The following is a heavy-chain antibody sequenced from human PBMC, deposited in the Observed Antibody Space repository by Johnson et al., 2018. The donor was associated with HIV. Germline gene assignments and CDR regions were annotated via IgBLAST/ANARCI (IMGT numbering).Heavy chain of an antibody. CDR2: ISYDGSNK. CDR3: ARRAATFDAFDI. Sequence: QVQLVESGGGVVQPGTSLRLSCAASGFTFTSFAMHWVRQAPGKGLEWVAFISYDGSNKYFTDSVKGRFTISRDNSKNTLYLQMTSLRAAYTAVYYCARRAATFDAFDIWGQGTMVTVS. CDR1: GFTFTSFA. J-gene: IGHJ3*02. D-gene: IGHD6-13*01. V-gene: IGHV3-30-3*01.